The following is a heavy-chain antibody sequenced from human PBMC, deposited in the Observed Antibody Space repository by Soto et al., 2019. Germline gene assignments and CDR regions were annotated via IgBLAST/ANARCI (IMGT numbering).Heavy chain of an antibody. CDR1: GFTFSSYA. V-gene: IGHV3-23*01. J-gene: IGHJ6*04. CDR2: ISGSGGST. Sequence: EVQLLESGGGLVQPGGSLRLSCAASGFTFSSYALSWVRQAPGKGLEWVSTISGSGGSTYYADSVKGRFSISRDNSKNTLYLRMNSLSAEYTAVYYCGKDRVGGPLGPYYSSYGMDVWGKGTTVTVSS. CDR3: GKDRVGGPLGPYYSSYGMDV.